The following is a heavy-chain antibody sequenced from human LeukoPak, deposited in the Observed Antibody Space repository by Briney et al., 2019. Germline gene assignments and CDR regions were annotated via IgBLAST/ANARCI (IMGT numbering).Heavy chain of an antibody. CDR1: GFSFSNTW. CDR3: ARDQSGSLDH. J-gene: IGHJ4*02. Sequence: GGSLRFSCAASGFSFSNTWMAWVRQAPGKGLEWVANINPDASTKHYVDSVKGLFTISRDNAKNSLYLQMNTLTADDTGVYYCARDQSGSLDHWGQGTLVTVSS. V-gene: IGHV3-7*01. CDR2: INPDASTK. D-gene: IGHD1-26*01.